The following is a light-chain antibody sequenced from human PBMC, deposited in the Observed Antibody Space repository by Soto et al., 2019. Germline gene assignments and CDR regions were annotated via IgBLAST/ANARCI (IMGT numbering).Light chain of an antibody. CDR1: TSDFGTKNF. CDR2: EDT. CDR3: CLDTFFVYV. Sequence: QSALTQPASVSGSPGQSITISCTETTSDFGTKNFFSWYQQQPGKAPQLIIYEDTKRPSGVSSRFSGSKSGNTASLTVSGLQSDDDADYFCCLDTFFVYVFGGGTKVTVL. J-gene: IGLJ1*01. V-gene: IGLV2-23*01.